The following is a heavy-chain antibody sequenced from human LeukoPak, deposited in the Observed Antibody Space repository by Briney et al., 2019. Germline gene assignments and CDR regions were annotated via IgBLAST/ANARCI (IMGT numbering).Heavy chain of an antibody. J-gene: IGHJ4*02. CDR2: ITAYNGNT. D-gene: IGHD3-22*01. CDR3: ARVPVTYHYDSSGCDY. V-gene: IGHV1-18*01. Sequence: ASVKVSCKASGYKFTSYGISWVRQAPGQGLEWMGWITAYNGNTDYAQKFQGRVTMTTDTSTSTAYMEVRSLRSDDTAVYYCARVPVTYHYDSSGCDYWGQRTVVTVSS. CDR1: GYKFTSYG.